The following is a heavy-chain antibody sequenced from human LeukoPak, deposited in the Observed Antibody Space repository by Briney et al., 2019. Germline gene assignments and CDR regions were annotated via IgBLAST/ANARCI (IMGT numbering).Heavy chain of an antibody. V-gene: IGHV3-30*18. Sequence: QPGRSLRPSCAASGFTFSSYGMHWVRQAPGKGLEWVAVISYDGSNKYYADSVKGRFTISRDNSKNTLYLQMNSLRAEDTAVYYCAKSQWQWLVPDYWGQGTLVTVSS. CDR3: AKSQWQWLVPDY. J-gene: IGHJ4*02. CDR2: ISYDGSNK. CDR1: GFTFSSYG. D-gene: IGHD6-19*01.